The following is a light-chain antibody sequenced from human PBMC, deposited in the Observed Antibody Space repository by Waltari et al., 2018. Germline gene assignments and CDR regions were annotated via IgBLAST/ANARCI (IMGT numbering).Light chain of an antibody. CDR1: QGISSY. J-gene: IGKJ5*01. Sequence: IQLTQSPSSLSASVGDRVTITCRASQGISSYLAWYQQKPGKAPKLLIYAASTLQSGVPSRFSGSGSVTDFTLTISSLQPEDFATYYCQRLDSYPITFGQGTRLEIK. CDR2: AAS. CDR3: QRLDSYPIT. V-gene: IGKV1-9*01.